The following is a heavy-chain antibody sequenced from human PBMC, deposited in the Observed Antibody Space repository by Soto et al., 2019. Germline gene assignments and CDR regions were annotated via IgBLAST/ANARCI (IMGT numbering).Heavy chain of an antibody. CDR1: GFTFSSYA. CDR3: AKRRSSSYAYYYYGMDV. V-gene: IGHV3-23*01. Sequence: GGSLRLSCAASGFTFSSYAVSWVRQAPGKGLEWVSAISGSGGSTYYADSVKGRFTISRDNSKNTLYLQMNSLRAEDTAVYYCAKRRSSSYAYYYYGMDVWGQGTTVTVSS. D-gene: IGHD6-6*01. CDR2: ISGSGGST. J-gene: IGHJ6*02.